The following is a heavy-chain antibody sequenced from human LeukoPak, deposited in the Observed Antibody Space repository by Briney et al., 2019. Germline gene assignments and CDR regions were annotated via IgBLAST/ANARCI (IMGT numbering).Heavy chain of an antibody. CDR1: GFTFTTYE. Sequence: HPGGSLRLSCATSGFTFTTYEMNWVRQAPGKGLEWVSYITSSGDTKTYADPVKGRFTMSRDDAKNSVYLQMNSLRPEDTAVYYCARDIYGDEDFDYWGQGTLVSVSS. CDR3: ARDIYGDEDFDY. J-gene: IGHJ4*02. CDR2: ITSSGDTK. V-gene: IGHV3-48*03. D-gene: IGHD3-10*01.